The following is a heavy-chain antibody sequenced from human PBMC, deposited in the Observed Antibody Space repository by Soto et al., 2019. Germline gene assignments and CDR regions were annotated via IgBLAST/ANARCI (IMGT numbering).Heavy chain of an antibody. CDR2: ISGSGGST. CDR1: GFTFSSYA. Sequence: GGSLRLSCAASGFTFSSYAMSWVRQAPGKGLEWVSAISGSGGSTYYADSVKGRFTISRDNSKNTLYLQMNSLRAEDTAVYYCAKALYGNYYDSSGYYPLYYYGMDVWGQGTTVTVSS. CDR3: AKALYGNYYDSSGYYPLYYYGMDV. V-gene: IGHV3-23*01. J-gene: IGHJ6*02. D-gene: IGHD3-22*01.